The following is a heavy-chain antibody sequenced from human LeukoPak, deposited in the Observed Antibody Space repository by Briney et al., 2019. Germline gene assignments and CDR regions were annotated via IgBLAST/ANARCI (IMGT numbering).Heavy chain of an antibody. CDR2: INSDGSST. D-gene: IGHD3-3*01. CDR3: AREEWYYDFWSGYYGRSFDY. Sequence: QPGGSLRLSCAASGFTFSSYWMHWVRQAPGKGLVWVSRINSDGSSTSYADSVKGRFTISRDNAKNSLYLQMNSLRAEDTAVYYCAREEWYYDFWSGYYGRSFDYWGQGTLVTVSS. CDR1: GFTFSSYW. J-gene: IGHJ4*02. V-gene: IGHV3-74*01.